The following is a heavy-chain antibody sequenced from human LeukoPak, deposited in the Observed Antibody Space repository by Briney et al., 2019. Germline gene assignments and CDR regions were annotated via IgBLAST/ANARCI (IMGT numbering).Heavy chain of an antibody. V-gene: IGHV3-30-3*01. Sequence: PGGSLRLSCAASGFTFSSYAMHWVRQAPGKGLEWVAIISYDGSNKYYADSVKGRFTISRDNSKNTLYLQMNSLRAEDTAVYYCASGLRSGWYRAFDIWGQGTMVTVSS. CDR1: GFTFSSYA. CDR2: ISYDGSNK. J-gene: IGHJ3*02. D-gene: IGHD6-19*01. CDR3: ASGLRSGWYRAFDI.